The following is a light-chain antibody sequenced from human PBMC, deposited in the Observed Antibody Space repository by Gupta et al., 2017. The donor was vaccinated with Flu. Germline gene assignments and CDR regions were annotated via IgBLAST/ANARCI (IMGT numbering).Light chain of an antibody. CDR3: MQALLASQT. V-gene: IGKV2-28*01. J-gene: IGKJ2*01. CDR2: LGS. CDR1: QSLVHSNRYNY. Sequence: VIAQSPLSLPVTPGEPASISCRSSQSLVHSNRYNYLDWYLQKPGQSPKLLIYLGSTLASGVPERFSGSGSGTDFTLKISRVEAEDVGVYYCMQALLASQTFGQGTKLEIK.